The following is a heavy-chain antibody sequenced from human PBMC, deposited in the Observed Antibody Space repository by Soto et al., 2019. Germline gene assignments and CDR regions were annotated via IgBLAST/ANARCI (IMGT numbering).Heavy chain of an antibody. J-gene: IGHJ4*02. V-gene: IGHV1-69*02. CDR2: IIPILGIA. CDR1: GGTFSSYT. D-gene: IGHD3-10*01. CDR3: ARSEVRGVLARDY. Sequence: GASVKVSCKASGGTFSSYTISWVRQAPGQGLEWMGRIIPILGIANYAQKFQGRVTITADKSTSTAYMELSSLRSEDTAVYYCARSEVRGVLARDYWGQGTLVTVSS.